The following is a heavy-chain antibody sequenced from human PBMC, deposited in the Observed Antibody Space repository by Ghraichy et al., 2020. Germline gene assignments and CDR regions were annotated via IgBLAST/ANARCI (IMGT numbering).Heavy chain of an antibody. J-gene: IGHJ4*02. D-gene: IGHD3-10*01. CDR2: ITDGGGGT. CDR1: GFTFSNYA. CDR3: AKDDYGSGSYYTLSFDY. V-gene: IGHV3-23*01. Sequence: GVSLRLSCAASGFTFSNYAMSWVRQAPGKGLEWVSSITDGGGGTDYADSVKGRFTISRDNSKKTLYLQMNSLRAEDTAVYYCAKDDYGSGSYYTLSFDYWGQGTLVTVSS.